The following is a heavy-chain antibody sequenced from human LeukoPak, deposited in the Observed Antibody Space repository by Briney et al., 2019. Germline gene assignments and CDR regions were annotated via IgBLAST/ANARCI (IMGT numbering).Heavy chain of an antibody. V-gene: IGHV4-4*02. D-gene: IGHD3-10*01. CDR3: ARDLRLLWFGEFHYYMDV. Sequence: SETLSLTCAVSGGSISSSNWWSWVRHPPGKGLEWIGEIYHSGSTNYNPSLKSRVTISVDKSKNQFSLKLSSVTAADTAVYYCARDLRLLWFGEFHYYMDVWGKGTTVTGSS. J-gene: IGHJ6*03. CDR2: IYHSGST. CDR1: GGSISSSNW.